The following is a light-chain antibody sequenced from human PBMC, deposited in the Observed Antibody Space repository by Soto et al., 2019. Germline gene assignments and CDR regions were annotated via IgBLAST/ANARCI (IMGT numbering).Light chain of an antibody. CDR3: QQFGNSPYT. V-gene: IGKV3-20*01. Sequence: EIVLTQSPGTLSLSPGERATLSCRASQSVSSSYLAWYQQKPGQAPRLLIYGASSRATGIPDRFSGSGAGTDFSLTISRLEADDDAVYYCQQFGNSPYTFGQGTRLEIK. CDR1: QSVSSSY. J-gene: IGKJ2*01. CDR2: GAS.